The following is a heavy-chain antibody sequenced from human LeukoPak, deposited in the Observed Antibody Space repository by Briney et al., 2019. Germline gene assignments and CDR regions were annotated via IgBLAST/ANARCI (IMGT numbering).Heavy chain of an antibody. CDR3: ARLDTAMVFDY. Sequence: SETLSLTCTVSGGSISSYYWSWIRQPPGKGPEWIGYIYYSGSTNYNPSLKSRVTISVDTSMNQFSLKLSSVTAADTAVYYCARLDTAMVFDYWGQGTLVTVSS. D-gene: IGHD5-18*01. CDR2: IYYSGST. CDR1: GGSISSYY. V-gene: IGHV4-59*01. J-gene: IGHJ4*02.